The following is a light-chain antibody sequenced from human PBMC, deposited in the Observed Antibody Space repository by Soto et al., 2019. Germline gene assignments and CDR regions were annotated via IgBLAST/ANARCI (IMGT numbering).Light chain of an antibody. V-gene: IGKV1-27*01. J-gene: IGKJ1*01. CDR3: QKYNSPPRT. CDR2: AAS. Sequence: DIQMTQSPSSLSASVGDRVSITCRGSQDIANFLAWYQQKPGKVPTLLIYAASILQSGVPSRFSGTASGTDFTLTISSLQPEDVATYYCQKYNSPPRTFGQGTKVEI. CDR1: QDIANF.